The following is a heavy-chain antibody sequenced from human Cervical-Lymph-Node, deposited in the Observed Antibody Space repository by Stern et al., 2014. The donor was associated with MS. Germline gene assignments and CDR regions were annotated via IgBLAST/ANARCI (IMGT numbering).Heavy chain of an antibody. CDR3: ARDAVPMSSSSTRTGNDY. J-gene: IGHJ4*02. CDR2: ISSSSSTI. D-gene: IGHD6-6*01. Sequence: EVQLVESGGGLVQPGGSLRLSCAASGFTFSSYSMNWVRQAPGKGLEWLSYISSSSSTIYYADSVKGRFTISRDNANNSLYLQMNSLRAEDTAVYYCARDAVPMSSSSTRTGNDYWGQGTLVTVSS. CDR1: GFTFSSYS. V-gene: IGHV3-48*01.